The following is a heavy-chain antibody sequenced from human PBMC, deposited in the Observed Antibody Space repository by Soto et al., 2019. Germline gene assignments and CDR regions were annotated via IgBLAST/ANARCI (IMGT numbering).Heavy chain of an antibody. CDR1: VYTFTSYG. CDR3: ARSGGEFDY. J-gene: IGHJ4*02. V-gene: IGHV1-18*01. CDR2: ISAYNGNT. Sequence: VSYKPSVYTFTSYGISWVRPAPGQGLAWMGWISAYNGNTKYAQNLQGRVTITTDTSTSRAYMELRSLRSDDTAVYYCARSGGEFDYWDQGTLVTVSS.